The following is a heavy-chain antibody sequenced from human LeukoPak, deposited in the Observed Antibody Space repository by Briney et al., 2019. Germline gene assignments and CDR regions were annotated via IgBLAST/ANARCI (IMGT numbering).Heavy chain of an antibody. J-gene: IGHJ3*02. CDR2: IWYDGSNK. CDR1: GFTFSTYA. CDR3: ARVRAAYCGGDCYSGAFDI. D-gene: IGHD2-21*02. V-gene: IGHV3-33*08. Sequence: SGGSLRLSCAASGFTFSTYAMSWVRQAPGKGLEWVAVIWYDGSNKYYADSVKGRFTISRDNSKNTLYLQMNSLRAEDTAVYYCARVRAAYCGGDCYSGAFDIWGQGTMVTVSS.